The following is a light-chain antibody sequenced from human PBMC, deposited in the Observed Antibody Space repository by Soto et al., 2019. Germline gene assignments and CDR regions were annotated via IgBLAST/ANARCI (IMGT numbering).Light chain of an antibody. CDR3: QQRSNWPPGTT. CDR2: DAS. J-gene: IGKJ4*01. V-gene: IGKV3-11*01. Sequence: EIVLTQSPATLSLSPGERATLSCRASQSVSSYLAWYQQKPGQAPRLLIYDASNRATGIPARFSGSGSGTDFTLTISSLEPEDFAVYYYQQRSNWPPGTTFGGGTKVEIK. CDR1: QSVSSY.